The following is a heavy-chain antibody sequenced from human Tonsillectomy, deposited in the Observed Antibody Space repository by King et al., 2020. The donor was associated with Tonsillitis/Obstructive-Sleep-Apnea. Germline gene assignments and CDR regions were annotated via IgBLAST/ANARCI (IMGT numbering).Heavy chain of an antibody. V-gene: IGHV3-30*04. CDR2: ISYDGSKN. Sequence: HVQLVEFGGGVVQPGRSLRLSCAASGFTFISYAMHWVRQAPGKGLEWVAVISYDGSKNYYANSVKGRFTISRDNSKNTLYLQMNSLRAEDTAVYYCARDDWAYCGGDCYPNYFDYWGQGTLVTVSS. CDR3: ARDDWAYCGGDCYPNYFDY. J-gene: IGHJ4*02. D-gene: IGHD2-21*01. CDR1: GFTFISYA.